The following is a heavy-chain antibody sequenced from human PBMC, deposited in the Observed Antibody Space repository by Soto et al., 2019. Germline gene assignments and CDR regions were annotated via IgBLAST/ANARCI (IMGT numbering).Heavy chain of an antibody. V-gene: IGHV3-66*01. CDR2: IYSGGST. D-gene: IGHD5-18*01. CDR1: GFTVSSNY. CDR3: ARVSVDTAMGIDY. J-gene: IGHJ4*02. Sequence: TGGSLRLSCAASGFTVSSNYMSWVRQAPGKGLEWVSVIYSGGSTYYADSVKGRFTISRDNSKNTLYLQMNSLRAEDTAVYYCARVSVDTAMGIDYWGQGTLVTVSS.